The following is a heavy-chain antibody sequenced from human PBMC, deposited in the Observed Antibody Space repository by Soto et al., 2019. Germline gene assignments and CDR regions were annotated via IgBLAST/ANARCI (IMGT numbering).Heavy chain of an antibody. CDR2: ISDKGGST. J-gene: IGHJ4*02. V-gene: IGHV3-23*01. CDR1: GFTFSNYA. CDR3: ARLPYSYVSLYFLDF. Sequence: EVQVLESGGGLVQPGGSLRLSCAASGFTFSNYAVSWVRQSPGRGLEWVASISDKGGSTKYADSVNGRFTISRDNSRNTLSLQMDTLRAEDTAVYYCARLPYSYVSLYFLDFWGQGSLVTVSS. D-gene: IGHD5-18*01.